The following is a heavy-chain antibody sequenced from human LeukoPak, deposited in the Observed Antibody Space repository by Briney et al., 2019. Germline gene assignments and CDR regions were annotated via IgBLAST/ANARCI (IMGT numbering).Heavy chain of an antibody. CDR1: GFALRKYA. CDR2: VKSLGDT. CDR3: ARCMVLRQGWCNWFDP. J-gene: IGHJ5*02. Sequence: GGSLRLSCEASGFALRKYAMSWVRRAPGKGLEWVSSVKSLGDTHYADSVKGRFTISRDNSEDTVYLQMNSLRVEDTAIYLCARCMVLRQGWCNWFDPWGQGTLVTVSS. V-gene: IGHV3-23*01. D-gene: IGHD2-8*01.